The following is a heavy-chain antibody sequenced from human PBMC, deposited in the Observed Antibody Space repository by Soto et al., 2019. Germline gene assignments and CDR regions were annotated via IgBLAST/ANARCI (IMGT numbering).Heavy chain of an antibody. Sequence: WGSLRLPCAASGFTFSSYVMHWVRQAPGKGLEWVAVISYDGNNKYYADSVKGRFTISRDNSKNTLYLQMNSLRAEDTAVYYCARAGCDGGRCYTLVGLRYGMDVWGQGTTVTVSS. V-gene: IGHV3-30-3*01. J-gene: IGHJ6*02. CDR2: ISYDGNNK. D-gene: IGHD2-15*01. CDR1: GFTFSSYV. CDR3: ARAGCDGGRCYTLVGLRYGMDV.